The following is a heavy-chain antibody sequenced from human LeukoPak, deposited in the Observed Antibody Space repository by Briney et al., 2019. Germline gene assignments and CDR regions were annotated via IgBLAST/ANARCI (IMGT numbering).Heavy chain of an antibody. J-gene: IGHJ4*02. D-gene: IGHD2-2*01. Sequence: GGSLRLSCAASGFTFSSYAMSWVRQAPGKGLEWVSAISGSGGSTYYADSVKGRFTISRDNSKNTLYLQMNSLRAEDTAVYYCAKDPSRGWVVVPAASGYWGQGTLVTVSS. CDR3: AKDPSRGWVVVPAASGY. CDR2: ISGSGGST. V-gene: IGHV3-23*01. CDR1: GFTFSSYA.